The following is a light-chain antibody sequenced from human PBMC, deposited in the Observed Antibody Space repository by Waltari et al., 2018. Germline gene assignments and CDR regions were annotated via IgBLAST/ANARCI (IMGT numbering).Light chain of an antibody. J-gene: IGLJ3*02. CDR2: VNSDGTH. CDR1: SGHSSNI. Sequence: QLVLTQSPSASASLGASIKLTCTLSSGHSSNIIAWLQQQPERGPRYLMKVNSDGTHSKGDDIPESVSGSSSGAQRYLTISSLRSEDEADYYCQTGGHGTWVFGGGTKVTVL. CDR3: QTGGHGTWV. V-gene: IGLV4-69*01.